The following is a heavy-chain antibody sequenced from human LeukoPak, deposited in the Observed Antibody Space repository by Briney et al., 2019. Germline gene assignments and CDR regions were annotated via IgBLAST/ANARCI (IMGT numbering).Heavy chain of an antibody. D-gene: IGHD3-10*01. CDR2: IKPDGSEK. J-gene: IGHJ3*02. CDR1: GFTHSNYW. CDR3: AGVSYYVDDAFDI. V-gene: IGHV3-7*01. Sequence: PGGSLRLSCAASGFTHSNYWMTWVRQAPGKGLEWVANIKPDGSEKYYVDSVKGRVTISRDNVKSSLYLQMNSLRAEDTAVYYCAGVSYYVDDAFDIWGQGTMVTVSS.